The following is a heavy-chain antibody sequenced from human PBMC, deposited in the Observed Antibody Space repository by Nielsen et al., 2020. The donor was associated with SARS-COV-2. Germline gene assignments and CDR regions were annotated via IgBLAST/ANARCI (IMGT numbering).Heavy chain of an antibody. V-gene: IGHV4-30-2*01. J-gene: IGHJ5*02. CDR2: IYHSGST. CDR1: GGSISSGGYS. D-gene: IGHD3-10*01. Sequence: SETLSLTCAVSGGSISSGGYSWSWIRQPPGKGLEWIGYIYHSGSTYYNPSLKSRVTISVDRSKNQFSLKLSSVTAADTAVYYCARVSIITMVRGATGWFDPWGQGTLVTVS. CDR3: ARVSIITMVRGATGWFDP.